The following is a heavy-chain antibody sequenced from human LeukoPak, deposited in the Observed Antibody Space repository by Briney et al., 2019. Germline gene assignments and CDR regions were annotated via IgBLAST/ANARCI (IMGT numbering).Heavy chain of an antibody. CDR1: GGSFSGYY. J-gene: IGHJ4*02. D-gene: IGHD6-19*01. CDR2: IYTSGST. V-gene: IGHV4-59*10. Sequence: SETLSLTCAVYGGSFSGYYWSWIRQPPGKGLEWIGRIYTSGSTSYNPSLKSRVTMSVDTSKNQFSLKLSSVTAADTAVYYCARSRPYSIGWYFDYWGQGTLVTVSS. CDR3: ARSRPYSIGWYFDY.